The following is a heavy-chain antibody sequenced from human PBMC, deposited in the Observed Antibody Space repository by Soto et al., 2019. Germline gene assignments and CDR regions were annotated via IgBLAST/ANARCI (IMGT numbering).Heavy chain of an antibody. V-gene: IGHV4-61*08. CDR1: GGSVSSDAYD. D-gene: IGHD6-19*01. CDR2: ILSGGGT. J-gene: IGHJ4*02. Sequence: QVQLQESGPGLVKPSGTLSLTCSVSGGSVSSDAYDWSWIRQPPGKTLEWIGFILSGGGTSTNPSRRSRLSISVDTSRNQFSLRLTSVTASDTVVYFCAKGFSSGWYVDSWGRGTLVTVSS. CDR3: AKGFSSGWYVDS.